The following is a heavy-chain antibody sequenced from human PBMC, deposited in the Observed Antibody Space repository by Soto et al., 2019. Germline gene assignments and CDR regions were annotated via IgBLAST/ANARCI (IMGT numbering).Heavy chain of an antibody. J-gene: IGHJ6*02. V-gene: IGHV4-30-4*01. CDR2: IYYSGST. CDR3: ARDPYYYDSSGYYWYYYGMAV. CDR1: GGSISSGDYY. Sequence: PSETLSLTCTVSGGSISSGDYYWSWIRQPPGKGLEWIGYIYYSGSTYYDPSLKSRVTISVDTSKNQFSLKLSSVTAADTAVYYCARDPYYYDSSGYYWYYYGMAVWGQGTTVTVSS. D-gene: IGHD3-22*01.